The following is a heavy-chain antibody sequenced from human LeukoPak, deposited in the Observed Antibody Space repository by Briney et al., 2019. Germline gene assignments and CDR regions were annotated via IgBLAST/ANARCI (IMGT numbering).Heavy chain of an antibody. CDR2: INHRGST. V-gene: IGHV4-34*01. CDR1: GGSFSAYY. J-gene: IGHJ5*02. CDR3: ARQINSGSCFDP. D-gene: IGHD1-26*01. Sequence: SETLSLTCAVYGGSFSAYYWSWIRQSPGKGLEWIGEINHRGSTNYNPSLKSRVTISVDTSRNQFFLKLSSVTAADTAVYYCARQINSGSCFDPWGQGTLVTVSS.